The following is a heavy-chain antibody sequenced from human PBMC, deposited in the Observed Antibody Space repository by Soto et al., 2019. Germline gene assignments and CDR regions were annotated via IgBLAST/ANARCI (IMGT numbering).Heavy chain of an antibody. CDR3: AREYSGSYVDAFAI. CDR1: GYTFTSYG. J-gene: IGHJ3*02. CDR2: ISAYNGNT. V-gene: IGHV1-18*01. D-gene: IGHD1-26*01. Sequence: ASVKVSCKASGYTFTSYGISWVRQAPGQGLEWMGWISAYNGNTNYAQKLQGRVTMTTDTSTSTAYMELRSLRSDNTAVYYCAREYSGSYVDAFAIWGQGTMVTVSS.